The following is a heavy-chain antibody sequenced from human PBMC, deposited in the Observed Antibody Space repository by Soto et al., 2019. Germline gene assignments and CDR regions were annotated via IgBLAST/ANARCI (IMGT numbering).Heavy chain of an antibody. CDR2: IIPIVGTA. D-gene: IGHD2-2*01. CDR3: ASDVVPAALKYYYYGMDV. CDR1: GGTFSSYA. J-gene: IGHJ6*02. V-gene: IGHV1-69*01. Sequence: QVQLVQSGAEVKKPGSSVKVSCKASGGTFSSYAISWVRQAPGQGLEWMGGIIPIVGTANYAQKFQGRVTITADESTSTAYMELSSLRSEDTAVYYCASDVVPAALKYYYYGMDVWGQGTTVTVSS.